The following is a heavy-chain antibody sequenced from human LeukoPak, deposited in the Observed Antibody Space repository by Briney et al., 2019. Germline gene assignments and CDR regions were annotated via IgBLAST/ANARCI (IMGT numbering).Heavy chain of an antibody. CDR3: ARAHTSGWF. Sequence: GASVKVSCKASGYTFTDYFVHWVRQAPGQGLEWMGWINPNAGGTNYAQKFQGRVTMTWDTSVTTVYMELSSLRSDDTAVYYCARAHTSGWFWGPGTLVTVSS. CDR1: GYTFTDYF. D-gene: IGHD6-19*01. V-gene: IGHV1-2*02. J-gene: IGHJ4*02. CDR2: INPNAGGT.